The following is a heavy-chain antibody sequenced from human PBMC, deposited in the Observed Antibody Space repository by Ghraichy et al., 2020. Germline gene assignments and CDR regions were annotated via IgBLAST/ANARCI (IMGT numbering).Heavy chain of an antibody. D-gene: IGHD1-14*01. CDR2: ISYREDA. V-gene: IGHV4-30-4*01. CDR3: AREVIPERESDAFDI. CDR1: GGSISSDDFF. J-gene: IGHJ3*02. Sequence: SETLSLTCTVSGGSISSDDFFWSWVRQSPGTGLEWIGYISYREDAYYNPSPKSRLTISVDPSKNQFSLKLRSLTAADTAMYYCAREVIPERESDAFDIWGQGTMVTVSS.